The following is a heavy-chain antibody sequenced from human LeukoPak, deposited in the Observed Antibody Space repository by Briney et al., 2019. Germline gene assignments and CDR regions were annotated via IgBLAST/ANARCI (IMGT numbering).Heavy chain of an antibody. D-gene: IGHD5-18*01. CDR3: AGAMDDTFDY. CDR1: GYTFTGYY. V-gene: IGHV1-2*02. CDR2: INPNSGGT. J-gene: IGHJ4*02. Sequence: ASVKVSCKASGYTFTGYYMHWVRQAPGQGLEWMGWINPNSGGTNYAQKFQGRVTMTRDTSTSTVYMELSSLRSEDTAVYYCAGAMDDTFDYWGQGTLVTVSS.